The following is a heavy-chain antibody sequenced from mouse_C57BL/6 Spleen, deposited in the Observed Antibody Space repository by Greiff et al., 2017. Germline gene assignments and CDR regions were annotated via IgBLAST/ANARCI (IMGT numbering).Heavy chain of an antibody. CDR2: IDPSDSYT. CDR3: ARLKEGAYGRDATDY. V-gene: IGHV1-69*01. J-gene: IGHJ4*01. CDR1: GYTFTSYW. D-gene: IGHD1-2*01. Sequence: QVQLQQPGAELVMPGASVKLSCKASGYTFTSYWMHWVKQRPGQGLEWIGEIDPSDSYTNYNQKFKGKSTLTVDKSSSTAYMQLSSLTSEDSAVYYCARLKEGAYGRDATDYWGQGTSVTVSS.